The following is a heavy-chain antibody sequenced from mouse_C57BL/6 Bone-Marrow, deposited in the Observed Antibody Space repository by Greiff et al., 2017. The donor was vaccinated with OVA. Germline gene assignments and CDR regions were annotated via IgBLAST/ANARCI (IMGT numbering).Heavy chain of an antibody. CDR1: GYTFTNYW. V-gene: IGHV1-63*01. CDR3: AREWLPYYFDY. J-gene: IGHJ2*01. D-gene: IGHD2-2*01. Sequence: QVHVKQSGAELVRPGTSVTMSCKASGYTFTNYWIGWAKQRPGHGLEWIGDIYPGGGYTNYNEKFKGKATLTADKSSSTAYMQFSSLTSEDSAIYYCAREWLPYYFDYWGQGTTLTVSS. CDR2: IYPGGGYT.